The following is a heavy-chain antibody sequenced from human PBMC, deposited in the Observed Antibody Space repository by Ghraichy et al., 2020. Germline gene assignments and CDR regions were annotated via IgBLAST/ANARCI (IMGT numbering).Heavy chain of an antibody. CDR2: IYPVDSDT. D-gene: IGHD6-19*01. V-gene: IGHV5-51*01. CDR1: GYIFTKYW. Sequence: GESLNISCKGFGYIFTKYWIGWVRQMPGKGLEWMGIIYPVDSDTKYSPSFQGQVTITVDKSVNTAYLQWSSLKASDTAIYYCARHDQQWLLNDAFDVWCQGTVVAVSS. J-gene: IGHJ3*01. CDR3: ARHDQQWLLNDAFDV.